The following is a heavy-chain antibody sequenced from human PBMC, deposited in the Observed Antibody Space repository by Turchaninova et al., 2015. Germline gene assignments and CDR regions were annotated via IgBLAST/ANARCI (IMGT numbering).Heavy chain of an antibody. V-gene: IGHV4-34*01. D-gene: IGHD3-10*01. CDR1: VVSFIGYY. J-gene: IGHJ6*03. CDR3: ARSMVQGVIPYYYYYYMDV. CDR2: INHSGST. Sequence: QVQLQQWGAGLLKPSETLSLTSAVLVVSFIGYYWSCIRQPPGKGLEWIGEINHSGSTNYNPSLKSRVTISVDTSKNQFSLKLSSVTAADTAVYYCARSMVQGVIPYYYYYYMDVWGKGTTVTVSS.